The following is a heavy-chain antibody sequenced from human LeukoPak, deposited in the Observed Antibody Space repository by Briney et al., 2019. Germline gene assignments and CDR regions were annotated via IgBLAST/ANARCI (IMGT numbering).Heavy chain of an antibody. CDR2: IYTSGST. CDR1: GGSISSYY. J-gene: IGHJ5*02. Sequence: PSETLSLTCIVSGGSISSYYWSWIRQPAGKGLEWIGRIYTSGSTNYNPSLKSRVTMSVDTSKNQFSLKLSSVTAADTAVYYCARACRYGDYAPVWFDPWGQGTLVTVSS. V-gene: IGHV4-4*07. D-gene: IGHD4-17*01. CDR3: ARACRYGDYAPVWFDP.